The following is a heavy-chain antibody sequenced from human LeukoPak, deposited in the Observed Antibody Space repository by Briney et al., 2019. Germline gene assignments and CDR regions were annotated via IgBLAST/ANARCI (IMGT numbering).Heavy chain of an antibody. CDR2: ISGSGGST. CDR1: GFTFSSYG. D-gene: IGHD3-22*01. Sequence: GGSLRLSCAASGFTFSSYGMSWVRQAPGKGLEWVSAISGSGGSTYYADSVKGRFTISRDNDKNTLYLQMNSLRADDTAIYYCAKPTKMYYYDSGALNYWGPGTLVTVFS. CDR3: AKPTKMYYYDSGALNY. J-gene: IGHJ4*02. V-gene: IGHV3-23*01.